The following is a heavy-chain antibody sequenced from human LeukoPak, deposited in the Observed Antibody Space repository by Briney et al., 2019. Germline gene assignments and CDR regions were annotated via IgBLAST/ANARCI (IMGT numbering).Heavy chain of an antibody. D-gene: IGHD2-15*01. J-gene: IGHJ4*02. CDR1: GGSISSYY. CDR3: ARGYCSGGSCVDY. Sequence: PSETLSLTCSVSGGSISSYYWSWIRQPPGKGLEWIVYIYDSGSTNYNPSLKSRVTISADTSKNQFSLKLSSVTAADTAVYYCARGYCSGGSCVDYWGQGTLVTVSS. CDR2: IYDSGST. V-gene: IGHV4-59*01.